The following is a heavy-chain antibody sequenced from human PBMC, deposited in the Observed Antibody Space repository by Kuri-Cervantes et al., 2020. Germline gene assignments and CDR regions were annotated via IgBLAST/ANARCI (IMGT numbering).Heavy chain of an antibody. Sequence: GESLKISCAASGFTFSSYTMNWVRQAPGKGLEWVSYISSSRSTIYYADSVKGRFTISRDNAKNSLYLQMNSLRAEDTAVYYCAREKGRDSSSVDYWGQGTLVTVSS. V-gene: IGHV3-48*01. D-gene: IGHD6-6*01. CDR1: GFTFSSYT. CDR2: ISSSRSTI. CDR3: AREKGRDSSSVDY. J-gene: IGHJ4*02.